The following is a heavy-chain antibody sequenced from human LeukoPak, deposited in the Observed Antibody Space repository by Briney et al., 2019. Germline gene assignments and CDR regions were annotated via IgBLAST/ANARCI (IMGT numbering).Heavy chain of an antibody. CDR3: ARHPLWFGELLSPNWFDP. J-gene: IGHJ5*02. CDR1: GGSISSSSYY. D-gene: IGHD3-10*01. V-gene: IGHV4-39*01. Sequence: SETLSLTCTVSGGSISSSSYYWGWIRQPPGMGLEWIGSIYYSGSTYYNPSLKSRVTISVDTSKNQFSLKLSSVTAADTAVYYCARHPLWFGELLSPNWFDPWGQGTLVTVSS. CDR2: IYYSGST.